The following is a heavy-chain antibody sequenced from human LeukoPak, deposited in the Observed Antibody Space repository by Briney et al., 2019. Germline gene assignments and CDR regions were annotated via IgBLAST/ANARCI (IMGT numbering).Heavy chain of an antibody. CDR2: LSSGGNT. V-gene: IGHV3-23*01. CDR3: AKKVTGNGYHPFDY. Sequence: GGSLRLSCAVSGFTFSNTAMSWVRQAPGKGLEWVATLSSGGNTHYADSVQGRFTISRDSSKNMLYLQMNSLGVEDTAMYYCAKKVTGNGYHPFDYWGQGALVTVSS. D-gene: IGHD2-2*03. J-gene: IGHJ4*02. CDR1: GFTFSNTA.